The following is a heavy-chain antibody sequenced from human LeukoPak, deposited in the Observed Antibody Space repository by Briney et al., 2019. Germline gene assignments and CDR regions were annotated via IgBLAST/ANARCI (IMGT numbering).Heavy chain of an antibody. CDR2: IIPIFGTV. Sequence: PGASVKVSCKASGGTFSSYAISWVRQAPGQGLEWMGGIIPIFGTVNYAQKFQGRVTITADESTSTAYMELSSLRSEDTAVYYCARDGVPDYSSPLGFDYWGQGTLVTVSS. V-gene: IGHV1-69*13. J-gene: IGHJ4*02. CDR3: ARDGVPDYSSPLGFDY. D-gene: IGHD4-11*01. CDR1: GGTFSSYA.